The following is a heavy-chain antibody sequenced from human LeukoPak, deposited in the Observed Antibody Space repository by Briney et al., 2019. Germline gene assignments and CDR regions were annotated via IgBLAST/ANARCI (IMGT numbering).Heavy chain of an antibody. V-gene: IGHV1-24*01. J-gene: IGHJ4*02. Sequence: GASVKVSCKVSGHTLTELSMHWVRQAPGKGLEWMGGFDPENGEAIYAQKFQGRVTMTEDTSTDTVYMELSSLRSEDTAAYYCATGGSRVQLWILAGWYYFDNWGQGTLVTVSS. D-gene: IGHD5-18*01. CDR1: GHTLTELS. CDR3: ATGGSRVQLWILAGWYYFDN. CDR2: FDPENGEA.